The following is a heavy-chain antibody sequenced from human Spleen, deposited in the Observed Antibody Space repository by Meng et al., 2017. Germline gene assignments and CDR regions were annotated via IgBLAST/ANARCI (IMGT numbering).Heavy chain of an antibody. CDR3: ARGPTTMAHDFDY. D-gene: IGHD4-11*01. CDR2: INHSGST. Sequence: QRHRQESGPGLVNPSATLALTCAVSGGSISISSYYWGWIRQPPGKGLEWIGEINHSGSTNYNPSLESRATISVDTSQNNLSLKLSSVTAADSAVYYCARGPTTMAHDFDYWGQGTLVTVS. V-gene: IGHV4-39*02. CDR1: GGSISISSYY. J-gene: IGHJ4*02.